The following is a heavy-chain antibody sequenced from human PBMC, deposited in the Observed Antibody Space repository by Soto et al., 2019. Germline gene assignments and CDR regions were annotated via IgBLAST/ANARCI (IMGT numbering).Heavy chain of an antibody. Sequence: GSLRLSCAASGFTFSSYAMHWVRQAPGKGLEWVSAVSGSGASTYYADSVKGRFTISRDNSKNTLYLQMDSLRAEDTAVYYCANAWNYCGNDCYTYYFNYWGQGALVTVSS. J-gene: IGHJ4*02. CDR1: GFTFSSYA. D-gene: IGHD2-21*02. V-gene: IGHV3-23*01. CDR2: VSGSGAST. CDR3: ANAWNYCGNDCYTYYFNY.